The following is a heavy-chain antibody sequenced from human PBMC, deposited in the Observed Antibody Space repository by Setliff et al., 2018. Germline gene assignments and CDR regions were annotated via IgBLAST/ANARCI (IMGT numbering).Heavy chain of an antibody. V-gene: IGHV1-69*13. CDR2: IIPIFGTA. Sequence: SVKVSCKASGGTFSSYAISWVRQAPGQGLEWMGGIIPIFGTANYAQKFQGRVTITADESTSTAYMELSSLRSEDTAVYYCARGYRGYYNFWSGSQGANWFDPWGQGTLVTVP. CDR3: ARGYRGYYNFWSGSQGANWFDP. J-gene: IGHJ5*02. CDR1: GGTFSSYA. D-gene: IGHD3-3*01.